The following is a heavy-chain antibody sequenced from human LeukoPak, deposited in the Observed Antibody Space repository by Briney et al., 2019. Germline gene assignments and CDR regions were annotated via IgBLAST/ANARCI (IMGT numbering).Heavy chain of an antibody. CDR3: ARGKRKSIILAAAGTGTQYYFDY. CDR2: IYYSGST. Sequence: SETLSLTCTVSGGSISSSSYYWGWIRQPPGKGLEWIGSIYYSGSTYYNPSLKSRVTISVDTSKNQFSLKLSSVTAADTAVYYCARGKRKSIILAAAGTGTQYYFDYWGQGTLVTVSS. D-gene: IGHD6-13*01. V-gene: IGHV4-39*07. J-gene: IGHJ4*02. CDR1: GGSISSSSYY.